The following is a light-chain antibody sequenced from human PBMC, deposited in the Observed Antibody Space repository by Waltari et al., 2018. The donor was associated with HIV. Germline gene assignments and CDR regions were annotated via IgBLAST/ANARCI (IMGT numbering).Light chain of an antibody. Sequence: QSVLTQPPSASGTPGQRVTISCSGSSSTIGSKYVYWYQQLPGTAPKLLIYMNNQRPSGVPDRFSGSKSGTSASLAISGLRSEDEADYYCAAWDDSLSVVYVFGTGTKVTVL. CDR3: AAWDDSLSVVYV. CDR1: SSTIGSKY. CDR2: MNN. J-gene: IGLJ1*01. V-gene: IGLV1-47*01.